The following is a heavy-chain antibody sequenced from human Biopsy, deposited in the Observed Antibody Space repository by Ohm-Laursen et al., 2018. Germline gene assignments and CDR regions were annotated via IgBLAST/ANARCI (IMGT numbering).Heavy chain of an antibody. V-gene: IGHV4-59*01. CDR3: ARDKITYCTSTSCDYFGMDV. CDR2: INYRGNT. Sequence: GTLSLTCTVSGASITSYYWTWIRQAPGKTLEWIASINYRGNTNYNPSLKSRVTMSAHTSTNQFSLKLTSVTAADTAVYYCARDKITYCTSTSCDYFGMDVWGQGTTVTVSS. J-gene: IGHJ6*02. CDR1: GASITSYY. D-gene: IGHD2-2*01.